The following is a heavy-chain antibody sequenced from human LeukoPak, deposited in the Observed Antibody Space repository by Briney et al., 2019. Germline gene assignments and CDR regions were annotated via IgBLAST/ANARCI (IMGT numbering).Heavy chain of an antibody. CDR3: ARAYPNWNDAEGWFDP. CDR1: GGSISSGSYY. D-gene: IGHD1-1*01. V-gene: IGHV4-61*02. CDR2: IYTSGST. Sequence: SETLSLTCTVSGGSISSGSYYWSWIRQPAGKGLEWIGRIYTSGSTNYNPSLKSRVTISVDRSKNQFSLKLSSVTAADTAVYYCARAYPNWNDAEGWFDPWGQGTLVTVSS. J-gene: IGHJ5*02.